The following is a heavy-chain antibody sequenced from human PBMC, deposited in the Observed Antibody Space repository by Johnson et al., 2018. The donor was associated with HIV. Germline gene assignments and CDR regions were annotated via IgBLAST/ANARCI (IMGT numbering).Heavy chain of an antibody. Sequence: QVQLVESGGGVVQPGRSLRLSCAASGFTFSSYAMHWVRQPPGKGLEWVAVISSGGTKQYYVVSVKGRFTISRDNSKNTLYLQLNSLRAEDTAVYYCARDRVITFGGVIGRGAFDIWGQGTMVTVSS. D-gene: IGHD3-16*02. CDR2: ISSGGTKQ. CDR1: GFTFSSYA. J-gene: IGHJ3*02. CDR3: ARDRVITFGGVIGRGAFDI. V-gene: IGHV3-30-3*01.